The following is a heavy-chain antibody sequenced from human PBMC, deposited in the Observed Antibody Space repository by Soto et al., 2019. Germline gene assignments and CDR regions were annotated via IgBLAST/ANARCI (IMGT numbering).Heavy chain of an antibody. CDR1: GGSISSGGYY. CDR2: IYYSGST. D-gene: IGHD2-8*01. J-gene: IGHJ3*02. V-gene: IGHV4-31*03. CDR3: ARDLGYCTNGVCYPGDAFDI. Sequence: QVQLQESGPGLVKPSQTLSLTCTVSGGSISSGGYYWSWIRQHPGKGLEWIGYIYYSGSTHYNPSLKSRVTISVDTSKNQFSLKLSSVTAADTAMYYCARDLGYCTNGVCYPGDAFDIWGQGTMVTVSS.